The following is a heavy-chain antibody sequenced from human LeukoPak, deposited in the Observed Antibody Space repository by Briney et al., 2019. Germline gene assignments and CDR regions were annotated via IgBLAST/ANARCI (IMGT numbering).Heavy chain of an antibody. J-gene: IGHJ3*02. CDR1: GFTVSSNY. CDR3: AREFRQWAFDI. CDR2: IYSGGST. V-gene: IGHV3-53*01. Sequence: GGSLRLSCAASGFTVSSNYTSWVRQAPGKGLEWVSVIYSGGSTYYADSVKGRFTISRDNSKNTLYLQMNSLRAEDTAVYYCAREFRQWAFDIWGQGTMVTVSS. D-gene: IGHD6-19*01.